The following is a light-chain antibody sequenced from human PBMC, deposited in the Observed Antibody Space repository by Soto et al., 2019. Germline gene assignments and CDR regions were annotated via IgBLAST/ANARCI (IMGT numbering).Light chain of an antibody. CDR2: DTS. Sequence: EHVLTQSPATRSLSPGERATLSCRASQFLSSYLAWYQQIPGQPPRLLIYDTSNRVTGIPARFSGSRSGTDCTLTISSLEPEDFAVYFCHQRNKFGQGTRLEI. J-gene: IGKJ5*01. CDR3: HQRNK. V-gene: IGKV3-11*01. CDR1: QFLSSY.